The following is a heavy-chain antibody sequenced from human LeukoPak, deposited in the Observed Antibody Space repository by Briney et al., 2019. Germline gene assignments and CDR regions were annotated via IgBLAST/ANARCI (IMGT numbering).Heavy chain of an antibody. Sequence: PGGSLRLSCAASGFTFSSYSMNWVRQAPGKGLEWVSSISSSSSYIYYADSVKGRFTISRDNAKNSLYLQMNSLRAEDTAVYYCARANKYDSSGLFFQHWGQGTLVTVSS. CDR2: ISSSSSYI. V-gene: IGHV3-21*01. J-gene: IGHJ1*01. CDR3: ARANKYDSSGLFFQH. CDR1: GFTFSSYS. D-gene: IGHD3-22*01.